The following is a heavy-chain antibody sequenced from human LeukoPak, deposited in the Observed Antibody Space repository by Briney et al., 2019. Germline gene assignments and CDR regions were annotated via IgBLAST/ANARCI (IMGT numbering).Heavy chain of an antibody. CDR1: GYTFTSYG. J-gene: IGHJ6*02. V-gene: IGHV1-18*01. CDR3: ARDRVVVPAAANYYYGMDV. CDR2: ISAYNGNT. Sequence: ASVKVSCKASGYTFTSYGISWVRQAPGQGLEWMGWISAYNGNTNYAQKLQGRVTMTTDTSTSTAYMELRSLRSDDTAVYYCARDRVVVPAAANYYYGMDVWGQGTTVTVSS. D-gene: IGHD2-2*01.